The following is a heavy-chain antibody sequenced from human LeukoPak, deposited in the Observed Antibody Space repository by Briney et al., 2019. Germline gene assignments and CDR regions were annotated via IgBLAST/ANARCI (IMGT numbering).Heavy chain of an antibody. J-gene: IGHJ4*02. Sequence: ASVKVSCKASGYTLTDYYMRWVRQAPGQGLEWMGRINPNSGGTNYAQKFQGRVTMTRDTSTSTVYMELSRLRSDDTAVYYCARVGYYESSGYYEYWGQGTLVTVSS. CDR2: INPNSGGT. CDR3: ARVGYYESSGYYEY. CDR1: GYTLTDYY. V-gene: IGHV1-2*06. D-gene: IGHD3-22*01.